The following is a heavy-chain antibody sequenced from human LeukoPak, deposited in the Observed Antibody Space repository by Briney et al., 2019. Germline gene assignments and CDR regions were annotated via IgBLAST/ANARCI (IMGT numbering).Heavy chain of an antibody. D-gene: IGHD6-6*01. CDR1: GYTFTSYD. J-gene: IGHJ4*02. CDR2: MNPNSGNT. Sequence: ASVKVSCKASGYTFTSYDINWVRQATGQGLEWMGWMNPNSGNTGYAQKFQGRDTITRNTSISTAYMELSSLRSEDTAVYYCARGARTITYSSSSYFDYWGQGTLVTVSS. CDR3: ARGARTITYSSSSYFDY. V-gene: IGHV1-8*03.